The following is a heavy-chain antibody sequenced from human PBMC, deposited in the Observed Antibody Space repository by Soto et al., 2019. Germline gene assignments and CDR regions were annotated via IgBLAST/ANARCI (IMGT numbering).Heavy chain of an antibody. Sequence: GALRLSCAASGFTFSSYGMHWVRQAPGKGLEWVAVISYDGSNKYYADSVKGRFTISRDNSKNTLYLQMNSLRAEDTAVYYCAKDRRGYSSSWFNYYYYYGMDVWGQGTTVTVSS. CDR1: GFTFSSYG. V-gene: IGHV3-30*18. CDR3: AKDRRGYSSSWFNYYYYYGMDV. CDR2: ISYDGSNK. J-gene: IGHJ6*02. D-gene: IGHD6-13*01.